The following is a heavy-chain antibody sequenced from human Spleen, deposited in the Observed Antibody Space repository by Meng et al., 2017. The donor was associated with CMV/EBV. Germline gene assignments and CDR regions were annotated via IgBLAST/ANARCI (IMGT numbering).Heavy chain of an antibody. CDR2: ISAYNGNT. J-gene: IGHJ4*02. CDR1: GSIFTSYG. Sequence: SGSIFTSYGLGWVRQAPGQGLEWMGWISAYNGNTTYAQKFQGRVPMTTDTPTTTAYRELRSLRSDDTAVYYGARGGVGYIDRQREDYWGQGTLVTVSS. D-gene: IGHD2-8*02. V-gene: IGHV1-18*01. CDR3: ARGGVGYIDRQREDY.